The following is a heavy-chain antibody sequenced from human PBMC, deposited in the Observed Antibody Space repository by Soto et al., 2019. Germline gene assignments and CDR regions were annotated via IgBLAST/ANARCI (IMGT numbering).Heavy chain of an antibody. Sequence: QVPLVQSGAEVKKPGASVKVSCKASGYTFTSYDINWVRQATGQGLEWMGWMNPNSGNTGYAQKFQGRVTMTRNTSISTAYMELSSLRSEDTAVYYCARDQTWRGVRGSRDWFDPWGQGTLVTVSS. CDR2: MNPNSGNT. CDR3: ARDQTWRGVRGSRDWFDP. V-gene: IGHV1-8*01. CDR1: GYTFTSYD. D-gene: IGHD3-10*01. J-gene: IGHJ5*02.